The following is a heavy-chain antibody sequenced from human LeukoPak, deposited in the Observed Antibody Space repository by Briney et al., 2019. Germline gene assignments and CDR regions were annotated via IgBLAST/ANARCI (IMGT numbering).Heavy chain of an antibody. CDR3: ARDQWIVTMVRGALDY. CDR2: ISFDGGNK. V-gene: IGHV3-30*03. Sequence: SGGSLRLSCAASGFTFSTYGMLWVRQAPGKGLEWVAVISFDGGNKYYVDSVKGRFPISRDNSKNTLCLQINSLRAEDTAMYYCARDQWIVTMVRGALDYWGQGTLVTVSS. CDR1: GFTFSTYG. J-gene: IGHJ4*02. D-gene: IGHD3-10*01.